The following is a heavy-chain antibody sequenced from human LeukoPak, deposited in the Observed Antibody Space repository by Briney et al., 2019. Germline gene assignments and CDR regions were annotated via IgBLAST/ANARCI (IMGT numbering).Heavy chain of an antibody. D-gene: IGHD3-3*01. CDR3: ARLVANQTYYDFWSGYLALGAGTYYFDY. Sequence: SETLSFTCTVSGGSISSYYWSWIRQPPGKGLEWIGYIYYSGSTNYNPSLKSRVTISVDTSKNQFSLKLSSVTAADTAVYYCARLVANQTYYDFWSGYLALGAGTYYFDYWGQGTLVTVSS. V-gene: IGHV4-59*01. J-gene: IGHJ4*02. CDR2: IYYSGST. CDR1: GGSISSYY.